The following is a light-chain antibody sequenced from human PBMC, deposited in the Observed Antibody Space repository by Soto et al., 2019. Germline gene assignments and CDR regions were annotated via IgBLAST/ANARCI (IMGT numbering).Light chain of an antibody. CDR2: GAS. Sequence: EIVLTQSPGTLSLSPRERATLSCRASQSVANAYLAWYQHKVGQSPRLLIYGASNRAPGIPDRLSGSGSGRAFTLTISTLEPEDFAVYYCQQYAAAPRSFGKGTQVEVK. J-gene: IGKJ1*01. CDR1: QSVANAY. V-gene: IGKV3-20*01. CDR3: QQYAAAPRS.